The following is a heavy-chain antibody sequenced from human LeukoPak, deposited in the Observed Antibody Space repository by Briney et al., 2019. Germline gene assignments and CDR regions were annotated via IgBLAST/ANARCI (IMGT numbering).Heavy chain of an antibody. D-gene: IGHD3-22*01. J-gene: IGHJ4*02. CDR1: GGSISSSSYY. Sequence: LETPSLTCTVSGGSISSSSYYWGWIRQPPGKGLEWIGSIYYSGSTYYNPSLKSRVTISVDTSKNQFSLKLSSVTAADTAVYYCARHPDTMIVGEADYWGQGTLVTVSS. V-gene: IGHV4-39*01. CDR3: ARHPDTMIVGEADY. CDR2: IYYSGST.